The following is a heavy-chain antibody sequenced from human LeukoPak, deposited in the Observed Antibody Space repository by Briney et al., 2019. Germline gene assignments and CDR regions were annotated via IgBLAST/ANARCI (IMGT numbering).Heavy chain of an antibody. CDR3: ARSGVYGSGSYYTYKF. V-gene: IGHV3-21*01. CDR1: GFTFSSYS. CDR2: ISSSSYI. J-gene: IGHJ4*02. Sequence: PGGSLRLSCAASGFTFSSYSMNWVRQAPGKGLEWVSSISSSSYIYYADSVKGRFTISRDNAKNSLYLQMNSLRAEDTAVYYCARSGVYGSGSYYTYKFWGQGTLVTVSS. D-gene: IGHD3-10*01.